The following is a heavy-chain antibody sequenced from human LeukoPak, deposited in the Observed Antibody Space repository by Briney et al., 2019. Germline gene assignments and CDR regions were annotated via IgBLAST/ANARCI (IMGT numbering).Heavy chain of an antibody. Sequence: SGPTLVNPTQTLTLTCTFSGFSLSTSGMRVSWIRRPPGKALEWLARIDWDDDKYYSTSLKTRLTISKDTSKNQVVLTMTNMDPVDTATYYCARTSRYYAMDVWGQRTTVTVSS. CDR1: GFSLSTSGMR. V-gene: IGHV2-70*04. CDR3: ARTSRYYAMDV. J-gene: IGHJ6*02. CDR2: IDWDDDK.